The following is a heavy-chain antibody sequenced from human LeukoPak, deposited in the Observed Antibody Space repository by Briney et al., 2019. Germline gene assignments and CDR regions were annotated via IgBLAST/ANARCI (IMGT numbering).Heavy chain of an antibody. D-gene: IGHD3-3*01. CDR1: GYTFTSYD. V-gene: IGHV1-8*03. CDR3: ARNPIRTYYDFWSGYSNWFDP. CDR2: MNPNSGNT. J-gene: IGHJ5*02. Sequence: ASVKVSCKASGYTFTSYDINWVRQAPGQGLERMGWMNPNSGNTGYAQKFQGRVTITRNTSISTAYMELSSLRSEDTAVYYCARNPIRTYYDFWSGYSNWFDPWGQGTLVTVSS.